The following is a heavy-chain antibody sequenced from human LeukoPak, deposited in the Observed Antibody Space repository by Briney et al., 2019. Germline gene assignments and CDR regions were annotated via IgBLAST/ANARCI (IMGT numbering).Heavy chain of an antibody. Sequence: SQTLSLTCTVSGGSISSGSYYWSWIRQPAGKGLEWIGRTYTSGSTNYNPSLKSRVTISVDTSKNQFSLKLSSVTAADTAVYYCARSQYYYDSSGFSAFDIWGQGTMVTVSS. CDR1: GGSISSGSYY. D-gene: IGHD3-22*01. CDR3: ARSQYYYDSSGFSAFDI. V-gene: IGHV4-61*02. J-gene: IGHJ3*02. CDR2: TYTSGST.